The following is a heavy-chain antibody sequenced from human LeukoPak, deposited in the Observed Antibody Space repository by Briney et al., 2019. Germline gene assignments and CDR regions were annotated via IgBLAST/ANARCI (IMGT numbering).Heavy chain of an antibody. CDR1: GFTFSSYA. CDR2: ISGSGGST. D-gene: IGHD5-24*01. V-gene: IGHV3-23*01. CDR3: AKVGVEMATSYYFDY. J-gene: IGHJ4*02. Sequence: GGSLRLSCAASGFTFSSYALSWVRQAPGKGLEWVSAISGSGGSTYYADSAKGRFTISRANSKNTLYLQMNSLRAEDTAVYYCAKVGVEMATSYYFDYWGQGTLVTVSS.